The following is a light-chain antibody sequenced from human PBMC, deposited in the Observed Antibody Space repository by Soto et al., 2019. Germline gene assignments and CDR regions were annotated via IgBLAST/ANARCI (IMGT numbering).Light chain of an antibody. V-gene: IGKV1-39*01. J-gene: IGKJ1*01. CDR2: AAS. CDR3: QQYETFSGT. CDR1: QSISSY. Sequence: DSQMTQSPSSLSASVGDRVTITCRASQSISSYLNWYQQKPGKAPKLLIYAASSLQSGVPSRFSGSGSGTDFTLTISSLEPEDFAVYYCQQYETFSGTFGPGTKVDIK.